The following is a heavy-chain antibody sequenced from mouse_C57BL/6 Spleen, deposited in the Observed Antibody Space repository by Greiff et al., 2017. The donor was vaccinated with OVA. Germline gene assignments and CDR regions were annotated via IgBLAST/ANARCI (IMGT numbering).Heavy chain of an antibody. D-gene: IGHD4-1*01. Sequence: EVQLQQSGPELVKPGASVKIPCKASGYTFTDYNMDWVKQSHGKSLEWIGDINPNNGGTIYNQKFKGKATLTVDKSSSTAYMELRSLTSEDTAVYYCAREANWEFAYWGQGTLVTVSA. J-gene: IGHJ3*01. CDR1: GYTFTDYN. V-gene: IGHV1-18*01. CDR3: AREANWEFAY. CDR2: INPNNGGT.